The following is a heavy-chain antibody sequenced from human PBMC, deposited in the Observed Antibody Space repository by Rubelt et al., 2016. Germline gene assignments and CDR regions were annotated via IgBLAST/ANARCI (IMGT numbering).Heavy chain of an antibody. CDR2: ISAYNGNT. CDR3: ASMYSSSWYRGWFDP. J-gene: IGHJ5*02. CDR1: GYTFTSYG. Sequence: QVQLVQSGAEVKKPGASVKVSCKASGYTFTSYGISWVRQAPGQGLEGMGWISAYNGNTNDAQKLQGRVTMTTDTATSTAYMELRSLRSDDTAVYYCASMYSSSWYRGWFDPWGQGTLVTVSS. D-gene: IGHD6-13*01. V-gene: IGHV1-18*01.